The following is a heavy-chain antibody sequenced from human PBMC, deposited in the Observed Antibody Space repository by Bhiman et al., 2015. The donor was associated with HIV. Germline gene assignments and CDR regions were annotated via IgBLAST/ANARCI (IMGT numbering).Heavy chain of an antibody. J-gene: IGHJ3*02. CDR3: ARDGSMVRGVSAFDI. CDR1: GFTFSSYA. V-gene: IGHV3-30-3*01. Sequence: QVQLVESGGGVVQPGRSLRLSCAASGFTFSSYAMHWVRQAPGKGLEWVAVISYDGSNKYYADSVKGRFTISRDNSKNTLYLQMNSLRAEDTAVYYCARDGSMVRGVSAFDIWGKGQWSPSLQ. D-gene: IGHD3-10*01. CDR2: ISYDGSNK.